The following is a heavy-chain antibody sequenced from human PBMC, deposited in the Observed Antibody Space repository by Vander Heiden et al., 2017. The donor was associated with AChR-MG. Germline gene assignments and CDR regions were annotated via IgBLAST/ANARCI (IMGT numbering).Heavy chain of an antibody. CDR1: GGSISSSSCY. Sequence: QLHLQESGPGLVQPSEPLSLTRTVSGGSISSSSCYWGWIRQPPGKWLEWIGSIYYSGSTSDNPSLKSRVTISVDTSKNQFSLKLSSVTAADTAVYYCARQGYCSGGSCYLAMDYWGQGTLVTVSS. J-gene: IGHJ4*02. CDR3: ARQGYCSGGSCYLAMDY. D-gene: IGHD2-15*01. CDR2: IYYSGST. V-gene: IGHV4-39*01.